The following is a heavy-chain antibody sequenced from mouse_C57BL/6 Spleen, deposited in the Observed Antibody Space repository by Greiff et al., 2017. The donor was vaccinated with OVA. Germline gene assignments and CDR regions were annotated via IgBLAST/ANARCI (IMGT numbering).Heavy chain of an antibody. D-gene: IGHD1-1*01. CDR1: GYTFTDYY. CDR2: INPYNGGT. V-gene: IGHV1-19*01. J-gene: IGHJ2*01. CDR3: SRGGLFTTVPPYFDY. Sequence: VQLKESGPVLVKPGASVKMSCKASGYTFTDYYMNWVKQSHGKSLEWIGVINPYNGGTSYNQKFKGKATLTVDKSSSTAYMELNSLTSEDSAVYYWSRGGLFTTVPPYFDYWGQGTTRTVSS.